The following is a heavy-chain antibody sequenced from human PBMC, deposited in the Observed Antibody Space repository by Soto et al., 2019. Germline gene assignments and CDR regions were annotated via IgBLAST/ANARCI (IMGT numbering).Heavy chain of an antibody. CDR2: INHSGST. V-gene: IGHV4-34*01. D-gene: IGHD6-13*01. CDR3: ARVGIAAPIRYFDY. J-gene: IGHJ4*02. CDR1: GGSFSCYY. Sequence: SETMCLTCAVEGGSFSCYYLILLRHPPGKGLEWIGEINHSGSTNYNPSLKSRVTISVDTSKNQLSLKLSSVTAADTAVYYCARVGIAAPIRYFDYWGQGTLVTVSS.